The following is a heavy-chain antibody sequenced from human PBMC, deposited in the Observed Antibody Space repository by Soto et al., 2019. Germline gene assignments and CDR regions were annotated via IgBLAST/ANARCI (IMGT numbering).Heavy chain of an antibody. Sequence: SETLSLTCTVSGGSISSSSYYWGWIRQPPGKGLEWIGSIYYSGSTYYNPSLKSRVTISVDTSKNQFSLKLSSVTAADTAVYYCARRQLLSRERYFDWPYAFDIWGQGTMVTVSS. CDR2: IYYSGST. D-gene: IGHD3-9*01. CDR1: GGSISSSSYY. V-gene: IGHV4-39*01. CDR3: ARRQLLSRERYFDWPYAFDI. J-gene: IGHJ3*02.